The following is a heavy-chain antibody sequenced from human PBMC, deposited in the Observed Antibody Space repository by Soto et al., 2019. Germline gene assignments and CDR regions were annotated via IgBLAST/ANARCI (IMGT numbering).Heavy chain of an antibody. CDR3: ARGECSSNYCFTRWALDI. Sequence: SETLSLTCAVYCGSFSGYYWTWIRQTPGKGLEWIGEIHHSGRTNYNPSLKSRVSISADTSETQFSLNLTSVTAADTAVYYCARGECSSNYCFTRWALDIWGQGTVVTVSS. V-gene: IGHV4-34*01. CDR1: CGSFSGYY. J-gene: IGHJ3*02. D-gene: IGHD2-2*01. CDR2: IHHSGRT.